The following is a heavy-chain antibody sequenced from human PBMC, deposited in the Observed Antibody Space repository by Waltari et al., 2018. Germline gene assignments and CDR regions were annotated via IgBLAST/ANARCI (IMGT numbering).Heavy chain of an antibody. CDR3: AKHLYTGRVNLFNYFDY. V-gene: IGHV4-39*07. CDR1: GGSVSSSRYS. D-gene: IGHD3-16*01. J-gene: IGHJ4*02. CDR2: IFQRGSA. Sequence: QVQLQESGPGQVKPSETLSLTCTVSGGSVSSSRYSWGWIRQAPGKGLEGIGSIFQRGSAYYNPSLKSRLTISLDTSKNQFSLRLSSVTAADTAVYYCAKHLYTGRVNLFNYFDYWGQGTLVTVSS.